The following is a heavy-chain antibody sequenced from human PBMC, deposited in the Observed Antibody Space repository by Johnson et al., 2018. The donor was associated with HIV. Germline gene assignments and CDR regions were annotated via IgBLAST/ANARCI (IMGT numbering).Heavy chain of an antibody. CDR3: AKDLFYDPHAFDI. Sequence: QVQLVESGGGLVKPGGSLRLSCAASGLTFSDYDMSWIRQAPGKGLEWVSYISSSGSTIYYADSVKGRFTISRDNAKNSLYLQMNSLRAEDTALYYCAKDLFYDPHAFDIWGQGTMVTVSS. V-gene: IGHV3-11*01. CDR2: ISSSGSTI. D-gene: IGHD2/OR15-2a*01. CDR1: GLTFSDYD. J-gene: IGHJ3*02.